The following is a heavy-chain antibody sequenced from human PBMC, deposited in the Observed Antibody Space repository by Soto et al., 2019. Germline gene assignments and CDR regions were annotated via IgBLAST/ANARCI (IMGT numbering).Heavy chain of an antibody. Sequence: EVQLVESGGGLVQPGGSLRLSCVASEFTFSGRSVHWVRQAPGKGLVWVSGIDKVGTDSTYADSVKGRLTSSRDNAKNTVHLQMNSLRDEDTAVYYCARGWFGPDVWGKGTRVTVSS. CDR3: ARGWFGPDV. CDR1: EFTFSGRS. CDR2: IDKVGTDS. J-gene: IGHJ6*03. V-gene: IGHV3-74*02. D-gene: IGHD3-10*01.